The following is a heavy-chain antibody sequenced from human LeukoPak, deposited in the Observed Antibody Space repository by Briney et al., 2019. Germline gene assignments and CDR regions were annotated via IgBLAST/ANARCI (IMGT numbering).Heavy chain of an antibody. V-gene: IGHV1-69*13. CDR3: ARVGLGYCSSTSCYFDY. J-gene: IGHJ4*02. CDR2: IIPIFGTA. Sequence: ASVKVSCKASGGTFSSYAISWVRQAPGQGLEWMGGIIPIFGTANYAQKFQGRVRITADESTSTAYMELSSLRSEDTAVYYCARVGLGYCSSTSCYFDYWGQGTLVTVSS. D-gene: IGHD2-2*01. CDR1: GGTFSSYA.